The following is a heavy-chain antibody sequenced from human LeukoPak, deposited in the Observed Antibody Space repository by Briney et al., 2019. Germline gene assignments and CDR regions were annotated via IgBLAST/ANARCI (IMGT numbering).Heavy chain of an antibody. CDR2: IKQDGSEK. V-gene: IGHV3-7*01. CDR1: GFTFSHYW. J-gene: IGHJ4*02. Sequence: PGGSLRLSCAASGFTFSHYWMSWVRQAPGKALEWVANIKQDGSEKWYIDSVKGRFTISRDNAKNSLYLQMNSLRAEDTAVYYYETSDESSGNDWGQGTLVSVSS. CDR3: ETSDESSGND. D-gene: IGHD3-22*01.